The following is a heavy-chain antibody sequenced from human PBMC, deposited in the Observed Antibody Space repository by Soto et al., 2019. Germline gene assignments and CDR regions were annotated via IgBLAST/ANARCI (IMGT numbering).Heavy chain of an antibody. J-gene: IGHJ3*02. CDR2: IYYSGST. CDR1: GGSISSGGYY. CDR3: ARVIAAAGHDAFDI. Sequence: PSETLSLTCTVSGGSISSGGYYWSWIRQHPGKGLEWIGYIYYSGSTYYNPSLKSRVTISVDTSKNQFSLKLSSVTAADTALYYCARVIAAAGHDAFDIWGQGTTVTVSS. D-gene: IGHD6-13*01. V-gene: IGHV4-31*03.